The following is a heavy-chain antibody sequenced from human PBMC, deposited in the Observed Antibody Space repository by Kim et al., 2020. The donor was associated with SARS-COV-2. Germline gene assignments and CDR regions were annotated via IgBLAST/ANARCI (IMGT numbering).Heavy chain of an antibody. CDR3: ARRHPGIAVAGAIDF. Sequence: ASVKVSCKASGYTFTNYPLNWVRQAPGQGLEWMGWINTNTGNPTYAQGFTGRFVFSLDTSVSTAYLQISSLKAEDTAVYYCARRHPGIAVAGAIDFWGQGTLVTVSS. CDR1: GYTFTNYP. V-gene: IGHV7-4-1*02. D-gene: IGHD6-19*01. CDR2: INTNTGNP. J-gene: IGHJ4*02.